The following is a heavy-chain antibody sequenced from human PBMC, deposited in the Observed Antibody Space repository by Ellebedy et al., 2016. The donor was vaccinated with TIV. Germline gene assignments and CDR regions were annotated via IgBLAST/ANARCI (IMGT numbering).Heavy chain of an antibody. Sequence: PGGSLRLSCAASGFTFSRYWMHWVRQVPGKGLVWVSRINSDGSTTNYADSVKGRFTISRDNAKNSLHLQMNSLTAEDTAVYYCARYDGSGYALEYWGQGTLVTVSS. J-gene: IGHJ4*02. D-gene: IGHD3-22*01. V-gene: IGHV3-74*01. CDR2: INSDGSTT. CDR1: GFTFSRYW. CDR3: ARYDGSGYALEY.